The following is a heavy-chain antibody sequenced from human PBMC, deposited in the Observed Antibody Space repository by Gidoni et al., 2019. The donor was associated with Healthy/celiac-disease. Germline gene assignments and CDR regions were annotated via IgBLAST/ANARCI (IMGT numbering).Heavy chain of an antibody. Sequence: EVQLLESGGGLVQPGGSLRLSCAASGFTFSRYAMSWVRQAPGKGLEWVPAISGSGGSTYYADSVKGRFTTSRDDAKNTLYRQMNSLRAEDTAVYDCAKDLVAMGPVIDWGQGTLVTVSS. CDR2: ISGSGGST. CDR3: AKDLVAMGPVID. D-gene: IGHD2-15*01. J-gene: IGHJ4*02. V-gene: IGHV3-23*01. CDR1: GFTFSRYA.